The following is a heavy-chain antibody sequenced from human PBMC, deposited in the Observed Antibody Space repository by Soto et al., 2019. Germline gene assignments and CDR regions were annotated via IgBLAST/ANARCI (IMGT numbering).Heavy chain of an antibody. CDR3: ARAPMGVRAVGNFDY. CDR2: INTNTGHP. V-gene: IGHV7-4-1*01. D-gene: IGHD6-19*01. CDR1: GYTFTSYA. J-gene: IGHJ4*02. Sequence: QVQLVQSGSELKKPGASVQVSCKASGYTFTSYAMNWVRQAPGQGLEWMEWINTNTGHPTYAQGFTGRFVFSLDTSVSTAYLQICSLKAEDTAVYYCARAPMGVRAVGNFDYWCQGTLVTVSS.